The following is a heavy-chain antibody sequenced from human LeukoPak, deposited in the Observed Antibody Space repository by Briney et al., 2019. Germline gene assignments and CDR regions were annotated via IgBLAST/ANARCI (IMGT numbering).Heavy chain of an antibody. V-gene: IGHV1-2*02. CDR3: ARDPPEPLSGIDY. CDR1: GYTFTGYY. CDR2: INPNSGGT. Sequence: GASVKVSCKASGYTFTGYYMHWLRQAPGQRLEWIGWINPNSGGTKYAQKFQGRVTMTCDTSISTAYMALSRLTSDDTAVYYCARDPPEPLSGIDYWGQGTLVTVSS. J-gene: IGHJ4*02.